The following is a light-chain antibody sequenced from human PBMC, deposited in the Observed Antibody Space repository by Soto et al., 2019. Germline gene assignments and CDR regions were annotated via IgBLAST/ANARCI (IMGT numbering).Light chain of an antibody. Sequence: EIVLTQSPDTLSVSPGERATLSCSASQSIRSSSLAWYQQKPGQAPRLLIYGGSSRATGIPDRFSGGGSGTDFSLTISRLETEDFSVYYCHQYGSSPLTFGGGTKVDIK. V-gene: IGKV3-20*01. CDR1: QSIRSSS. J-gene: IGKJ4*01. CDR3: HQYGSSPLT. CDR2: GGS.